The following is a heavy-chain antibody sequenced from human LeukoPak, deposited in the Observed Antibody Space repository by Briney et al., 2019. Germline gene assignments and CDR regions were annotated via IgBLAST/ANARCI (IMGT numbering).Heavy chain of an antibody. CDR2: ISSSSSYI. CDR1: GFTFSSYS. Sequence: GGSLRLSCAASGFTFSSYSMNWVRQAPGKGLEWVSSISSSSSYIYYADSVKGRFTISRDNAKNSLYLQMNSLRAEDTAVYYCARVPAAPYYYYMDVWGKGTTVTVSS. V-gene: IGHV3-21*04. J-gene: IGHJ6*03. D-gene: IGHD2-2*01. CDR3: ARVPAAPYYYYMDV.